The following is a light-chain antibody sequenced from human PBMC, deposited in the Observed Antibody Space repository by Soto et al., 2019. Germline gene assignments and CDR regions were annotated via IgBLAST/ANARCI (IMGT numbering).Light chain of an antibody. J-gene: IGKJ5*01. Sequence: ETVLTQSPATLSLSPGETATLSCRASQNVDIYLAWYQQKPGQAPRLLIYDASNRATGIPARFSGSGSGTDFTLTISSLEPEDFAVYYCQQRKYWHPLTFGQGTRLE. CDR3: QQRKYWHPLT. CDR1: QNVDIY. V-gene: IGKV3-11*01. CDR2: DAS.